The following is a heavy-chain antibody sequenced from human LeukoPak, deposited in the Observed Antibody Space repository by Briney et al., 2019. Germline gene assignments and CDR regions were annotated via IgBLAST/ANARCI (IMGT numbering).Heavy chain of an antibody. Sequence: SETLSLTCTVSGGSISSHYWSWLRQPPGKGVEWSGYIYYSGSTNYNPSLKSRVTISVNTSKNQFSLKLSSLTAADTAVYYCASSRYYDSSGYFDYWGRGTLVSVSS. V-gene: IGHV4-59*11. CDR3: ASSRYYDSSGYFDY. J-gene: IGHJ4*02. CDR2: IYYSGST. D-gene: IGHD3-22*01. CDR1: GGSISSHY.